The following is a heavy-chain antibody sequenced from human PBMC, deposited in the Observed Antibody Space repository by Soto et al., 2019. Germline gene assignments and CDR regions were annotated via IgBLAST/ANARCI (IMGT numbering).Heavy chain of an antibody. D-gene: IGHD4-17*01. Sequence: QLQLQESGPGLVKPSETLSLTCTVSGGSISSSTYYWGWIRQPPGKGLEWIGMIYYSGSAYYNPSFTSRVTISIDTSKNQFSLRLSSVTAADTAVYYCARHGVDYGDYASYYYYGMDVWGRGTTVTVSS. J-gene: IGHJ6*02. V-gene: IGHV4-39*01. CDR3: ARHGVDYGDYASYYYYGMDV. CDR1: GGSISSSTYY. CDR2: IYYSGSA.